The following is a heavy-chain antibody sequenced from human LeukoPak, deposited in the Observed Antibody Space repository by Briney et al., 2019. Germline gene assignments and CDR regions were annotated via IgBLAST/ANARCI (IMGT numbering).Heavy chain of an antibody. CDR3: AKDGDYGDYGTNDY. V-gene: IGHV3-43*02. CDR1: GFTFDDYA. CDR2: ISGDGGST. D-gene: IGHD4-17*01. Sequence: PGGSLRLSCAASGFTFDDYAMHWVRQAPGKGLEWVSLISGDGGSTYYADSVKGRFTISRDNSKNSLYLQMNSPRTEDTALYYCAKDGDYGDYGTNDYWGQGTLVTVSS. J-gene: IGHJ4*02.